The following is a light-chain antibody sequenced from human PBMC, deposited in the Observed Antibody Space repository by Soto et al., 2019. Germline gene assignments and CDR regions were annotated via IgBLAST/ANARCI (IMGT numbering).Light chain of an antibody. V-gene: IGKV1-39*01. CDR2: AAF. J-gene: IGKJ1*01. Sequence: DIQMTESPSSLSASVGDRVTITCGASQTINTYLNWYQQTPGKAPKLLIYAAFSLQSGVPSRFSGSGSGTDFTLTISSLHPEDSATYFCQQSYITPPTFGQGTKVDIK. CDR3: QQSYITPPT. CDR1: QTINTY.